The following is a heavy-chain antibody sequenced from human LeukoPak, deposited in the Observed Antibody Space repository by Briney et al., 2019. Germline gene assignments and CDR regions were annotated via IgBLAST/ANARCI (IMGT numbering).Heavy chain of an antibody. D-gene: IGHD2-15*01. J-gene: IGHJ6*03. CDR3: ARAGGYCSGGSCYRNYYYYYYMDV. CDR1: GGTFSSYA. Sequence: SVKVSCKASGGTFSSYAISWVRQAPGQGLEWMRGIIPIFGTANYAQKFQGRVTITADESTSTAYMELSSLRSEDTAVYYCARAGGYCSGGSCYRNYYYYYYMDVWGKGTTVTVSS. V-gene: IGHV1-69*13. CDR2: IIPIFGTA.